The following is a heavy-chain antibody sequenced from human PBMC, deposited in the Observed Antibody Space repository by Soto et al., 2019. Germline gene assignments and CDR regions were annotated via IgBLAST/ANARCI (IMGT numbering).Heavy chain of an antibody. Sequence: QVQLQESGPGLVKPSETLSLTCTVSGGSISSYYWSWIRQPQGKGLEWIGYIYYSGSTNYNPSLKSRVTISVDTSKNQFSLKLSSVTAADTAVYYCARGHLGELGNFDYCGQGTLVTVSS. CDR2: IYYSGST. V-gene: IGHV4-59*08. CDR3: ARGHLGELGNFDY. J-gene: IGHJ4*02. CDR1: GGSISSYY. D-gene: IGHD3-16*01.